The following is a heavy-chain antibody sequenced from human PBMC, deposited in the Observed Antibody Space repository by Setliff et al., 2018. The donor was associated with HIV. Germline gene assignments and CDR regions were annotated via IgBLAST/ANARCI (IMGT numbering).Heavy chain of an antibody. D-gene: IGHD6-19*01. J-gene: IGHJ4*02. V-gene: IGHV1-69*10. CDR2: IIPILGIA. CDR3: ARGAIAVAGDFFDY. CDR1: GGTFSSYA. Sequence: SVKVSCKASGGTFSSYAISWVRQAPGQGLEWMGGIIPILGIANYAQKFQGRVTITADKSTSTAYMELSSLRSEDTAVYYCARGAIAVAGDFFDYWGRGTLVTVSS.